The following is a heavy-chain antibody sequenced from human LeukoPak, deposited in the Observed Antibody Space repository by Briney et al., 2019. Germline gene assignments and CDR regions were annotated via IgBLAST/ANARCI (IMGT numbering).Heavy chain of an antibody. J-gene: IGHJ5*02. Sequence: PGGSLRLSCAASGFTFSSYGMHWVRQAPGKGLEWVAVIWYDGSNKYYADSVKGRFTISRDNAKNSLYLQMNSLRAEDTAVYYCARDNYGDYPYNWFDPWGQGTLVTVSS. V-gene: IGHV3-33*01. CDR2: IWYDGSNK. CDR3: ARDNYGDYPYNWFDP. D-gene: IGHD4-17*01. CDR1: GFTFSSYG.